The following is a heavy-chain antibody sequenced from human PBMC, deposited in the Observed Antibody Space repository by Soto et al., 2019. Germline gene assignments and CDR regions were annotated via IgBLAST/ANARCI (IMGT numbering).Heavy chain of an antibody. D-gene: IGHD5-12*01. CDR1: GFTFSSYS. V-gene: IGHV3-48*01. J-gene: IGHJ3*02. CDR3: ARYIVATINAFDI. Sequence: GGSLRLSCAASGFTFSSYSMNWVRQAPGKGLEWVSYISSSSSTIYYADSVKGRFTISRDNAKNSLYLQMNSLRAEDTAVYYCARYIVATINAFDIWGQGTMVTVSS. CDR2: ISSSSSTI.